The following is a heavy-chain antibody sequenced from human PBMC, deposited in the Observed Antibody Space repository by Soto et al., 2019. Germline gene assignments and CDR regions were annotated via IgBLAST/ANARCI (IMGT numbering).Heavy chain of an antibody. CDR1: GFTFRTYW. Sequence: PGGSLRLSCAASGFTFRTYWLSWVRQVPGKGLEWVANINLDGSEKNYVDSVKGRFTISRDNARNSLYLQMSSLRAEDTALYYCARDGSTGWYSYDYQGREVGGKGPRVPVPS. D-gene: IGHD5-18*01. V-gene: IGHV3-7*05. J-gene: IGHJ6*04. CDR2: INLDGSEK. CDR3: ARDGSTGWYSYDYQGREV.